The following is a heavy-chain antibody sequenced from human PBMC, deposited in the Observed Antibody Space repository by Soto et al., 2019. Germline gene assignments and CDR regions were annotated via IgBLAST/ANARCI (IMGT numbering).Heavy chain of an antibody. CDR1: GGSITNYY. CDR3: ARHGFGPLHGLVDV. J-gene: IGHJ6*02. Sequence: QVQLQESGPGLVKPSETLSLTCTVSGGSITNYYCSWFRQPPGKGLEWIGYIQYNGYSAYNLSLKRRVTMSMDTSKTQFSRVVESVTATDTAVYYCARHGFGPLHGLVDVWGQGTTVIVSS. D-gene: IGHD3-10*01. V-gene: IGHV4-59*08. CDR2: IQYNGYS.